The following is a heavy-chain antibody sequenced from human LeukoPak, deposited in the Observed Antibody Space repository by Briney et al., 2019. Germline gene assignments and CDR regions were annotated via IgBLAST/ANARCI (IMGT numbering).Heavy chain of an antibody. V-gene: IGHV4-38-2*01. CDR3: ARTSSVDTALVGVHWCDP. D-gene: IGHD5-18*01. J-gene: IGHJ5*02. CDR2: IFHSGST. Sequence: PSETLSLTCAVSGDSITSGYYWAWIRPPPGKGLEWIGSIFHSGSTYLNPSLRSRVTISLNTSKNHFSLILCSMTAADTAVYYCARTSSVDTALVGVHWCDPWGQGTLVTVSS. CDR1: GDSITSGYY.